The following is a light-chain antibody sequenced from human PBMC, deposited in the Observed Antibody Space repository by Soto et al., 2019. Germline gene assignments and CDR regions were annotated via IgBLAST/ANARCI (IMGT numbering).Light chain of an antibody. J-gene: IGKJ1*01. Sequence: EIVMTQSPATLSVSPGERATLSCRASQSVSSNLAWFQQKPGQAPRLLILDASDRATGIPARFSGSGSGTDFTLTISSLEPEDFVVYYCQQRSNWPPVTFGQGTKVDIK. CDR3: QQRSNWPPVT. V-gene: IGKV3-11*01. CDR1: QSVSSN. CDR2: DAS.